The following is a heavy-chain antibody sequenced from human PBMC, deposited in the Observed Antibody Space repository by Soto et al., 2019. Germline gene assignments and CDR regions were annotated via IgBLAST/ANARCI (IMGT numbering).Heavy chain of an antibody. Sequence: PSETLSLTCIVSGGSITGRSSYWAWIRQPPGKGLEWVGTFYDGNTYHNPSLRSRITIAVDTSKNQFSLKLNSVAAADTAFYYCATTRGLAVGGSFDYWGQGMLVTVSS. D-gene: IGHD3-10*01. CDR3: ATTRGLAVGGSFDY. CDR2: FYDGNT. J-gene: IGHJ4*02. V-gene: IGHV4-39*01. CDR1: GGSITGRSSY.